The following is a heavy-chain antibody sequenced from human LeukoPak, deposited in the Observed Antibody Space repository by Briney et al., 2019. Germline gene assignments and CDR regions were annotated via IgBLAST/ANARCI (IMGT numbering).Heavy chain of an antibody. J-gene: IGHJ4*02. V-gene: IGHV3-21*01. CDR2: ISSSSRYI. D-gene: IGHD3-22*01. CDR1: AFTFSSNS. Sequence: GGYLTLSCAASAFTFSSNSMNWARPAPGKGMEWVSAISSSSRYIYSADSVEGRFTISRDNAKNSLYLQMNSLRAEDTAVYYCARDYYYDSGGYYSNFDYWGQGTLVTVSS. CDR3: ARDYYYDSGGYYSNFDY.